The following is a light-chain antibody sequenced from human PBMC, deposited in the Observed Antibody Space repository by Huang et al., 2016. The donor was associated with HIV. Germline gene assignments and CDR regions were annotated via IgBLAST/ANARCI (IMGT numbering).Light chain of an antibody. CDR2: GAS. Sequence: IGMMQSPATLSVSPGARATLSCRASQSVGNNLAWYQQKPGQAPRLLVYGASTRATGVPCRFIGSGSGTEFTLTISSLQSEDFAVYYCQQYSNRPPWTFGQGTKVEIK. CDR3: QQYSNRPPWT. CDR1: QSVGNN. V-gene: IGKV3-15*01. J-gene: IGKJ1*01.